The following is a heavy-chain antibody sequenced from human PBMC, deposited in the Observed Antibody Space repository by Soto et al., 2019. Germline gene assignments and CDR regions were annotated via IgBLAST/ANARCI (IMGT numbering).Heavy chain of an antibody. CDR2: ISFDGKNR. V-gene: IGHV3-30*18. D-gene: IGHD2-15*01. Sequence: QVQVVESGGGVVQPGKSLRLSCAASGFIFSNYGMHWVRQAPGMGLEWVALISFDGKNRNYADSVKGRLTIYRDNPKNTLYLEMNSLRPEDTAFYYCAKRGGVVGGSEHPFFEYWGQGTLVTVSS. CDR3: AKRGGVVGGSEHPFFEY. J-gene: IGHJ4*02. CDR1: GFIFSNYG.